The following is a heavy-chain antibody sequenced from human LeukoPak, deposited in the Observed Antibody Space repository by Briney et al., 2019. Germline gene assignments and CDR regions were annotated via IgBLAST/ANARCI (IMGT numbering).Heavy chain of an antibody. V-gene: IGHV4-59*08. Sequence: PSETLSLTCTVYGGSISSYYWSWVRQPPGKGLEWIGYIYYSGSTNYNPSLKSRVTISVDTSKSQFSLKLSSVTAADTAVYYCARTECSSTSCLANWCDPWGQGTLVTVSS. CDR1: GGSISSYY. CDR2: IYYSGST. J-gene: IGHJ5*02. CDR3: ARTECSSTSCLANWCDP. D-gene: IGHD2-2*01.